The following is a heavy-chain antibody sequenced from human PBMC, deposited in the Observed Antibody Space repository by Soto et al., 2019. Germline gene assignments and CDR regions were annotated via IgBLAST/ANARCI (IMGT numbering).Heavy chain of an antibody. CDR3: ARGGELYSGYVHGMDV. D-gene: IGHD5-12*01. J-gene: IGHJ6*02. Sequence: KQSQTLSLTCAISGDSVSSNSAAWNWIRQSPSRGLEWLGRTYYRSKWYNDYAVSVKSRITINPDTSKNQFSLQLNSVTPEDTAVYYCARGGELYSGYVHGMDVWGQGTTVTVSS. CDR1: GDSVSSNSAA. V-gene: IGHV6-1*01. CDR2: TYYRSKWYN.